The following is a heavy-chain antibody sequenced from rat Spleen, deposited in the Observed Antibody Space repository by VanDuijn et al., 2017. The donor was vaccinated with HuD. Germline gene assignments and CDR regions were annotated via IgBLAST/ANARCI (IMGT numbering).Heavy chain of an antibody. J-gene: IGHJ2*01. Sequence: EVQLVESGGGLVQPGRSLKLSCAASGFIFSNYGMHWIRQAPTKGLEWVAFISPSAGSTYYRDSVKGRFTISRDNAKSTLYLQMDSLRSEDTATYYCARRDGYPFFDYWGQGVMVTVSS. D-gene: IGHD1-7*01. CDR3: ARRDGYPFFDY. V-gene: IGHV5-19*01. CDR1: GFIFSNYG. CDR2: ISPSAGST.